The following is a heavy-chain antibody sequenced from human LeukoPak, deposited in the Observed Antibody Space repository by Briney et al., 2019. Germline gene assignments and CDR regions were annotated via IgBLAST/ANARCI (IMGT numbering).Heavy chain of an antibody. CDR2: IVVGSGNT. CDR3: AADPHSPYPGA. CDR1: GFTFTSSA. Sequence: GTSVRVSCKASGFTFTSSAMQWVRQARGQRLEWIGWIVVGSGNTNYAQKFQEGVTITRDMSTSTAYMELSSLRSEDTAVYYCAADPHSPYPGAWGQGTLVTVSS. D-gene: IGHD2-15*01. J-gene: IGHJ4*02. V-gene: IGHV1-58*02.